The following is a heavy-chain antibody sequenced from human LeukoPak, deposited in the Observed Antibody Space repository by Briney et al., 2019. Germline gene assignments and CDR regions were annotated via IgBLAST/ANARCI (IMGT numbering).Heavy chain of an antibody. V-gene: IGHV3-74*01. CDR1: GFTFSSYW. J-gene: IGHJ2*01. D-gene: IGHD6-19*01. CDR3: ARGGDAQWLVRQGVGYFDL. Sequence: GGSLRLSCAASGFTFSSYWMHWVRQAPGKGLVWVSRINSDGSSTSYADSVKGRFTISRDNAKNTLYLQMNSLRAEDTAVYYCARGGDAQWLVRQGVGYFDLWGRGTLVTVSS. CDR2: INSDGSST.